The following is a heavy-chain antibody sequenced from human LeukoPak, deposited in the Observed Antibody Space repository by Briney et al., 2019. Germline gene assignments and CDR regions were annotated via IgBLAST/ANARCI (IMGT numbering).Heavy chain of an antibody. D-gene: IGHD2-21*02. J-gene: IGHJ4*02. CDR1: GGSISSYY. CDR2: IYYSGST. CDR3: ARLSYCGGDCYQFDY. Sequence: SETLSLTCTVSGGSISSYYWSWIRQPPGKGLEWIGYIYYSGSTNYNPSLKSRVTMSVDTSKNQFSLNLSSVTAADTAVYYCARLSYCGGDCYQFDYWGQGTLVTVSS. V-gene: IGHV4-59*12.